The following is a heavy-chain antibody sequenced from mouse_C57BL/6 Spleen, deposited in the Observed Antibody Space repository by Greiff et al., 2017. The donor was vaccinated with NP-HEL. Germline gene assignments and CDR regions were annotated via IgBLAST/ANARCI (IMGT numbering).Heavy chain of an antibody. D-gene: IGHD3-2*02. V-gene: IGHV1-82*01. CDR1: GYAFSSSW. J-gene: IGHJ3*01. Sequence: QVQLKESGPELVKPGASVKISCKASGYAFSSSWMNWVKQRPGKGLEWIGRIYPGDGDTNYNGKFKGKATLTADKSSSTAYMQLSSLTSEDSAFYVWASQGGWFAYWGQGTLVTVSA. CDR3: ASQGGWFAY. CDR2: IYPGDGDT.